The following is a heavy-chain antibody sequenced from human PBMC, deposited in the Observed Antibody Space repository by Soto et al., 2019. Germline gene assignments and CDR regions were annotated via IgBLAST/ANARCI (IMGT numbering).Heavy chain of an antibody. CDR2: INPNSGGT. CDR1: GYTFTGYY. CDR3: ASFYDSSGYYQGKKIF. V-gene: IGHV1-2*02. D-gene: IGHD3-22*01. J-gene: IGHJ4*02. Sequence: GASVKVSCKASGYTFTGYYMHWVRQAPGQGLEWMGWINPNSGGTNYAQKFQGRVTMTRDTSISTAYMELSRLRSDDTAVYYCASFYDSSGYYQGKKIFWGQGTLVTVSS.